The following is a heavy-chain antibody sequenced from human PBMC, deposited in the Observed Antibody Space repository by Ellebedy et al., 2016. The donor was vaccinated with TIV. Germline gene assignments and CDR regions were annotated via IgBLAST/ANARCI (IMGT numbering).Heavy chain of an antibody. CDR3: AREGDLPRGNWFDP. CDR2: INPNSGGT. J-gene: IGHJ5*02. CDR1: GYMFTDYY. V-gene: IGHV1-2*02. D-gene: IGHD3-16*01. Sequence: ASVKVSXXASGYMFTDYYMHWVRQAPGQGLEWMGWINPNSGGTNYAQKFQGRVTMTRDTSISTAYMELSRVRSDDTAMYYCAREGDLPRGNWFDPWGQGTLSPSPQ.